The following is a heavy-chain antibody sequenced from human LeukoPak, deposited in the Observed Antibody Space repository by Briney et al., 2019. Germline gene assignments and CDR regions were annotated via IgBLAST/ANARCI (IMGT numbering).Heavy chain of an antibody. CDR3: GRDMAAAGRGGFDP. CDR1: GFTFSSYW. D-gene: IGHD6-13*01. V-gene: IGHV3-7*01. CDR2: IKQDGSEK. Sequence: GGSLRLSCAASGFTFSSYWMSWVRQAPGKGLEWVANIKQDGSEKYYVDSVKGRFTISRDNAKNSLYLQMNSLRAEDTAVYYCGRDMAAAGRGGFDPWGQGTLVTVSS. J-gene: IGHJ5*02.